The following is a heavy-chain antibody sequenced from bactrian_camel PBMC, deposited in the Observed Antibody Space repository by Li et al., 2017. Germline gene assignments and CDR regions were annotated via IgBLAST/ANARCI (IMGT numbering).Heavy chain of an antibody. CDR2: IDSRGRA. V-gene: IGHV3S53*01. D-gene: IGHD6*01. J-gene: IGHJ6*01. Sequence: HVQLVESGGGSVQAGGSLRLSCVASGYIYSSYCMGWFRQAPGKEREGVAVIDSRGRATYADSVKGRFTVSKDDAENTLYLEMNSLKPEDTAIYTCAANDLPQIYRSDGAGRVPDWGYLGQGTQVTVS. CDR1: GYIYSSYC. CDR3: AANDLPQIYRSDGAGRVPDWGY.